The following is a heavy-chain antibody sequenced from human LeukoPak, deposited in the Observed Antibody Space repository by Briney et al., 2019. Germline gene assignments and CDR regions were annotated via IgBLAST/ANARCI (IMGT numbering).Heavy chain of an antibody. CDR2: ISYSGTT. CDR1: GGSIISCY. CDR3: ARHSGWELRGFDP. V-gene: IGHV4-59*08. J-gene: IGHJ5*02. Sequence: SETLSLTCTVSGGSIISCYWSWIRQPPGKGLEWIGYISYSGTTNYNPSLKSRLTISVDTSKNHFSLKLNSVTAADTAVYYCARHSGWELRGFDPWGQGTLVTVSS. D-gene: IGHD1-26*01.